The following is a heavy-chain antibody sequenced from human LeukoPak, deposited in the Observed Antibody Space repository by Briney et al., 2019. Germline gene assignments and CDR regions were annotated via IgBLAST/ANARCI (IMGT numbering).Heavy chain of an antibody. CDR3: TTGSY. CDR1: GFTFSNAW. V-gene: IGHV3-15*01. CDR2: IKSKTNGWKT. J-gene: IGHJ4*02. Sequence: PGGSLRLSCAASGFTFSNAWMSWVRQAPGKGLEWVGCIKSKTNGWKTDYAAPVKGRLTISRDDSKNTLYLQMNSRKTEDTAVYYCTTGSYWGQGTLVTVSS.